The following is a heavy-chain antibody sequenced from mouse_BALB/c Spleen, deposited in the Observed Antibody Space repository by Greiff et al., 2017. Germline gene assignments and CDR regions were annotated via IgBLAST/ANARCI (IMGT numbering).Heavy chain of an antibody. V-gene: IGHV1-7*01. CDR2: INPSTGYT. D-gene: IGHD2-1*01. CDR1: GYTFTSYW. Sequence: QVHVKQSGAELAKPGASVKMSCKASGYTFTSYWMHWVKQRPGQGLEWIGYINPSTGYTEYNQKFKDKATLTADKSSSTAYMQLSSLTSEDSAVYYCARRDGNYPLDYWGQGTTLTVSS. CDR3: ARRDGNYPLDY. J-gene: IGHJ2*01.